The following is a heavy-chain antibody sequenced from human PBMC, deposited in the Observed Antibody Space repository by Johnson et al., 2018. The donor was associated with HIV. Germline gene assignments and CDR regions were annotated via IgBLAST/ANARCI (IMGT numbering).Heavy chain of an antibody. Sequence: VHLVESGGGVVRPGGSLRLSCAASGFTFDDYGMSWVRQAPGKGLEWVSGIGTAGDTYYPGSVKGRFTITRENAKTSLYLQMNSLRDGDTALYYCARSEGSYSGRGDAFDIWGQGTMVTVSS. D-gene: IGHD1-26*01. CDR1: GFTFDDYG. V-gene: IGHV3-13*01. J-gene: IGHJ3*02. CDR3: ARSEGSYSGRGDAFDI. CDR2: IGTAGDT.